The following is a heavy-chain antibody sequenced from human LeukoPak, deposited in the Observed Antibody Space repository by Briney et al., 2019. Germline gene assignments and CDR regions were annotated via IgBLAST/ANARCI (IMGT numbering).Heavy chain of an antibody. CDR2: ISSNGGST. D-gene: IGHD5-12*01. CDR1: GFTFSSYG. V-gene: IGHV3-64*01. Sequence: GGSLRLSCAASGFTFSSYGMHWVRQAPGKGLEYVSAISSNGGSTYYANSVKGRFTISRGNSKNTLYLQMGSLRAEDMAVYYCARVKTSGYESIEDGRYGMDVWGQGTTVTVSS. CDR3: ARVKTSGYESIEDGRYGMDV. J-gene: IGHJ6*02.